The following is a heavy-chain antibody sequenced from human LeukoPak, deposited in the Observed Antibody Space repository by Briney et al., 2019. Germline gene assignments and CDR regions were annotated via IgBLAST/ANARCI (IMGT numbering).Heavy chain of an antibody. CDR3: AAKEGLTGYLSGSFDY. D-gene: IGHD3-9*01. V-gene: IGHV3-23*01. J-gene: IGHJ4*02. CDR2: ISAGGVDT. Sequence: GGSLRLSCAASGFTFSNYAMTWVRQAPGKGLEWVSAISAGGVDTFYADSVRGRFTISRDNSNSTLYLLMNTLRAEDTAVYYCAAKEGLTGYLSGSFDYWGQGTLVTVSS. CDR1: GFTFSNYA.